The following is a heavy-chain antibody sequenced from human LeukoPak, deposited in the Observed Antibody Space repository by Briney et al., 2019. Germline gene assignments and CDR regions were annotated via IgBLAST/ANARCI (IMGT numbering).Heavy chain of an antibody. V-gene: IGHV3-23*01. J-gene: IGHJ4*02. CDR1: GFIFSDYS. CDR3: AKSPLSLIVDITSFDY. D-gene: IGHD3-22*01. Sequence: SGGSLRLSCAASGFIFSDYSIHWVRQAPGKGLEWVSSISRSGDNTDYADAVKGRFTISRDNSKNTLYLQMSSLRAEDTALYYCAKSPLSLIVDITSFDYWGQGTLVTVSS. CDR2: ISRSGDNT.